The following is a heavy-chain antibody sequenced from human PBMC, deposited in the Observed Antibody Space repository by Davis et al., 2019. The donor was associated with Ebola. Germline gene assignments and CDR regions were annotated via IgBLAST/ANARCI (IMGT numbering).Heavy chain of an antibody. CDR2: IGTAGDT. CDR1: GFIFSIYD. J-gene: IGHJ6*02. V-gene: IGHV3-13*01. Sequence: GESLKISCAASGFIFSIYDMHWVRQVPGKGLEWVSSIGTAGDTYYPGSVKGRFTISRENSENTLHLQMNSLRPEDTAVYYCARRQYDLSSGYYSGNFQYAMDVWGQGTTVTVSS. CDR3: ARRQYDLSSGYYSGNFQYAMDV. D-gene: IGHD3/OR15-3a*01.